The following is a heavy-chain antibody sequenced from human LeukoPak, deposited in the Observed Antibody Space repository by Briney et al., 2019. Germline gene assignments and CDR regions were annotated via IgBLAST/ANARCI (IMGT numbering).Heavy chain of an antibody. Sequence: GGSLRLSCAASGFTFSSFWMHSVRQAPGKGLVWVSRINTDGSSPTYADSVKGRFTISRDNAKNTLYLQMERLRAEDTAVYYCARSAYDYDSSGYNTPYYFDYWGQGTPVTVSS. D-gene: IGHD3-22*01. V-gene: IGHV3-74*01. CDR2: INTDGSSP. J-gene: IGHJ4*02. CDR3: ARSAYDYDSSGYNTPYYFDY. CDR1: GFTFSSFW.